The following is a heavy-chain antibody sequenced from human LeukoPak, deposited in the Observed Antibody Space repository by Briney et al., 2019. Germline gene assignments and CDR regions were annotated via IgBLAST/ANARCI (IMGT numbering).Heavy chain of an antibody. CDR1: GYTFTSYD. D-gene: IGHD3-9*01. V-gene: IGHV1-8*01. CDR3: ARTHVLRYFDWLAGYYYYYMDV. J-gene: IGHJ6*03. Sequence: GASVKVSCKASGYTFTSYDINWVRQATGQGLEWMGWMNPNSGNTGYAQKFQGRVTMTRNTSISTAYMELSSLRSEDTAVYYCARTHVLRYFDWLAGYYYYYMDVWGKGTTVTISS. CDR2: MNPNSGNT.